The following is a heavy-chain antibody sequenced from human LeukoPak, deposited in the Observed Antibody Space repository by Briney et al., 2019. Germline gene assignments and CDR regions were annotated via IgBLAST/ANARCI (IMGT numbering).Heavy chain of an antibody. CDR2: IRYDGSNK. J-gene: IGHJ4*02. Sequence: PGGSLRLSCAASGFTFSSYGMHWVRQAPGKGLEWVAFIRYDGSNKYYADSVKGRFTISRDNSKNTLYLQMNSLRAEDTAVYYCAREGILTGYYISASDYWGQGTLVTVSS. CDR3: AREGILTGYYISASDY. CDR1: GFTFSSYG. V-gene: IGHV3-30*02. D-gene: IGHD3-9*01.